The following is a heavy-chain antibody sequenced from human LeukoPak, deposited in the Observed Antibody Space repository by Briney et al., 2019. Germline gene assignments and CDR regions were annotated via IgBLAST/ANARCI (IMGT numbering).Heavy chain of an antibody. V-gene: IGHV4-59*01. J-gene: IGHJ4*02. Sequence: SETLSLTSAVSRGSISSYYWSWIRQSPGKGLEWIGYIYYDGSTNYNPSLKSRATISLDTSKNQFSLRLSSVTAADAAVYYCASLGGSGSWNFGYWGQGALVTVSS. CDR1: RGSISSYY. D-gene: IGHD3-10*01. CDR3: ASLGGSGSWNFGY. CDR2: IYYDGST.